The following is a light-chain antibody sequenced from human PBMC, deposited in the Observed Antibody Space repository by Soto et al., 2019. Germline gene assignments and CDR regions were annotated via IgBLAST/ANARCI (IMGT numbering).Light chain of an antibody. CDR2: ANN. CDR3: GAWDTRLSGEV. V-gene: IGLV1-51*02. CDR1: GSNIGNNY. J-gene: IGLJ2*01. Sequence: QSVLTQPPSVSAAPGQRVTISCSGSGSNIGNNYVSWYQQFPGTAPKLIIYANNERPSGIPDRFSGSRSGTSATLGITGLQTGDEADYYCGAWDTRLSGEVFGGGTKVTVL.